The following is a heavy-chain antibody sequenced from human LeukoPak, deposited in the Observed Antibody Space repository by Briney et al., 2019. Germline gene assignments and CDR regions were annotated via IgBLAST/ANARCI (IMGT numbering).Heavy chain of an antibody. J-gene: IGHJ3*02. CDR3: ARGPPITMIGSWGYAFDI. D-gene: IGHD3-22*01. V-gene: IGHV4-31*03. CDR1: GGSISSGGYY. Sequence: PSETLSLTCTVSGGSISSGGYYWSWIRQHPGKGLEWIGYIYYSGSTYYNPSLKSRVTISVDTSKNQFSLKLSSVIAADTAVYYCARGPPITMIGSWGYAFDIWGQGTMVTVSS. CDR2: IYYSGST.